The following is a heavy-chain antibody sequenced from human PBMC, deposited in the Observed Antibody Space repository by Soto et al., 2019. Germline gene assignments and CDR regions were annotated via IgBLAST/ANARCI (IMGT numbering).Heavy chain of an antibody. D-gene: IGHD3-9*01. CDR2: ISYDGSNK. Sequence: LRLSCAASGFTSSSYAMHWVRQAPGKGLEWVAVISYDGSNKYYADSVKGRFTISRDNSKNTLYLQMNSLRAEDTAVYYCARAADDILTSSYWGQGTLVTVSS. J-gene: IGHJ4*02. CDR3: ARAADDILTSSY. CDR1: GFTSSSYA. V-gene: IGHV3-30-3*01.